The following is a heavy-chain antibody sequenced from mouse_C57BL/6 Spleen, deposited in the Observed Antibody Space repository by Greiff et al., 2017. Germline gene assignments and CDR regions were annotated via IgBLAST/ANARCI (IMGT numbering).Heavy chain of an antibody. D-gene: IGHD1-1*01. CDR2: INPGSGGT. V-gene: IGHV1-54*01. CDR1: GYAFTNYL. CDR3: AIRNYYGSRYEDD. J-gene: IGHJ2*01. Sequence: VQLVESGAELVRPGTSVKVSCKASGYAFTNYLIEWVKQRPGRGLEWIGVINPGSGGTNYNEKFKGKATLTADKSSSTAYMQLSSLTYEDSVGYFGAIRNYYGSRYEDDWGPGTTLTVSS.